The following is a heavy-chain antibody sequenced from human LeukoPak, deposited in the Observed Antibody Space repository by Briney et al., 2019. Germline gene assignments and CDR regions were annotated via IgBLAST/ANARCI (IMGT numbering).Heavy chain of an antibody. Sequence: GGSLRLSCAASGFTFSSYNMNWVRQAPGKGREWVSSISSSSSYIFYADSVKGRFTISRDNAKNSLYLQMNSLRAEDTAVYYCARVSGYYDSSGYYDYWGQGTLVSVSS. CDR3: ARVSGYYDSSGYYDY. CDR2: ISSSSSYI. J-gene: IGHJ4*02. CDR1: GFTFSSYN. V-gene: IGHV3-21*01. D-gene: IGHD3-22*01.